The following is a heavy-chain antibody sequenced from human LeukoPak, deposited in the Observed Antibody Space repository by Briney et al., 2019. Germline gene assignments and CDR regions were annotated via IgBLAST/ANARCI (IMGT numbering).Heavy chain of an antibody. J-gene: IGHJ4*02. CDR2: IYPGDSDT. CDR1: GYSFTSYW. CDR3: ARLASYYDSSGYFDY. D-gene: IGHD3-22*01. V-gene: IGHV5-51*01. Sequence: GESLKTSCKGSGYSFTSYWIGWVRQMPGKGLEWMGIIYPGDSDTRYSPSFQGQVTISADKSISTAYLQWSSLKASDTAMYYCARLASYYDSSGYFDYRGQGTLVTVSS.